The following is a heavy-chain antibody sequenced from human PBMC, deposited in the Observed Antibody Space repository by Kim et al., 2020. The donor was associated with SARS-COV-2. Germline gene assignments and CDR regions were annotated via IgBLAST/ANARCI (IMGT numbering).Heavy chain of an antibody. D-gene: IGHD3-22*01. Sequence: GGSLRLSCAASGFSFRNYAVTWVRQAPGKGLEWVSAITGSGAGTYYADSVKGRFTISRDNSKNTLYLEMNSLRAEDTAIYYCAKDATPSSGYPPQFYYWG. CDR2: ITGSGAGT. CDR1: GFSFRNYA. J-gene: IGHJ4*01. CDR3: AKDATPSSGYPPQFYY. V-gene: IGHV3-23*01.